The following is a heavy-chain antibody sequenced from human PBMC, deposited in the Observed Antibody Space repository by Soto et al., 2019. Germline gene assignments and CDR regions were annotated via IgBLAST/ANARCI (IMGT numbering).Heavy chain of an antibody. CDR3: AETPGLTGYYYMDV. D-gene: IGHD2-8*01. CDR2: ISGSGGST. CDR1: GFPLTSYA. J-gene: IGHJ6*03. Sequence: GGSLRLSCAASGFPLTSYALTWVRQAPGKGLEWVSAISGSGGSTYYADSVKGRFTISRDNSKNTLYLQMNSLRAEDTAVYYCAETPGLTGYYYMDVWGKGTSVTVSS. V-gene: IGHV3-23*01.